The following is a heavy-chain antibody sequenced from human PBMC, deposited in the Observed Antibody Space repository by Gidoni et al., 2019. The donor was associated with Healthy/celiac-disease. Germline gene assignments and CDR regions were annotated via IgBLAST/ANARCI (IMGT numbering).Heavy chain of an antibody. V-gene: IGHV3-49*05. CDR2: IRRKAYGCKT. J-gene: IGHJ4*02. D-gene: IGHD3-16*01. CDR3: TRRDYAIDY. Sequence: EVQLVESGGGLVKPGRSLRLSCTASGFTFGDYAMSWFRQAPGKGLEWVGFIRRKAYGCKTESAASVKGRFTISRDDSKSIAYLKMNSLKTEDTAVYYCTRRDYAIDYWGQGTLVTVSS. CDR1: GFTFGDYA.